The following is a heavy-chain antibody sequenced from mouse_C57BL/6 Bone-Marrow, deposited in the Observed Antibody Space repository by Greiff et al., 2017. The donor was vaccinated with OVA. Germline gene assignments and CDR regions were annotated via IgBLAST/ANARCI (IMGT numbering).Heavy chain of an antibody. CDR2: IDPSDSYT. CDR1: GYTFTSYW. D-gene: IGHD2-4*01. Sequence: QVQLQQPGAELVMPGASVKLSCKASGYTFTSYWMHWVKQRPGQGLEWIGEIDPSDSYTNYNQKFKGKSTLTVDKSSSTAYMQLSSLTSEDSAVEYCAIYDYEGDPYAMDYWGQGTSVTVSS. J-gene: IGHJ4*01. CDR3: AIYDYEGDPYAMDY. V-gene: IGHV1-69*01.